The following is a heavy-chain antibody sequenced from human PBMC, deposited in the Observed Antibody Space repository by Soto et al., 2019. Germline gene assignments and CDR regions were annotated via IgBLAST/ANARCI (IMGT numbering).Heavy chain of an antibody. CDR3: ARHQSHSSSYVDP. V-gene: IGHV4-39*01. CDR2: VYFSGKT. CDR1: GDSISRSSHY. Sequence: NPSEPLSLTSSVSGDSISRSSHYWGWIRQPPGKGLEWIGSVYFSGKTYYNPSLKSRVTIFVDTSKNEFSLKLSSVTAADTAVYYCARHQSHSSSYVDPWGQGTLVTVSS. D-gene: IGHD6-13*01. J-gene: IGHJ5*02.